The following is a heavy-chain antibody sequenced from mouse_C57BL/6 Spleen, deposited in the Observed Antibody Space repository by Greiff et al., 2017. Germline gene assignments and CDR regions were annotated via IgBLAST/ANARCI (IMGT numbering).Heavy chain of an antibody. D-gene: IGHD2-3*01. J-gene: IGHJ2*01. Sequence: QVQLQQPGAELVKPGASVKLSCKASGYTFTSYWMHWVKQRPGRGLEWIGRIDPNSGGTKYNEKFKSKATLTVDKPSSTAYMQLSSLTSEDSAVYYCAREGTRWLLRDGYFDYWGQGTTLTVSS. CDR1: GYTFTSYW. CDR3: AREGTRWLLRDGYFDY. CDR2: IDPNSGGT. V-gene: IGHV1-72*01.